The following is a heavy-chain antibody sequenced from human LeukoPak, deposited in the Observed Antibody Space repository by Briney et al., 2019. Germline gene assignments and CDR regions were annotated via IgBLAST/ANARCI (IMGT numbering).Heavy chain of an antibody. Sequence: ASVKVSCKASGNTFNIHYFHWVRQAPGQGLEWMGWINPNSGGTNYAQKFQGRVTMTRDTSISTAYMELSRLRSDDTAVYYCARGYPLSTTAAGTYFQHWGQGTLVTVSS. CDR3: ARGYPLSTTAAGTYFQH. D-gene: IGHD6-13*01. V-gene: IGHV1-2*02. CDR2: INPNSGGT. CDR1: GNTFNIHY. J-gene: IGHJ1*01.